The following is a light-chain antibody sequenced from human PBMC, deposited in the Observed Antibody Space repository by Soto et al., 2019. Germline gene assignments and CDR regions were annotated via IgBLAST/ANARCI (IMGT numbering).Light chain of an antibody. V-gene: IGLV2-14*03. J-gene: IGLJ1*01. CDR1: SSDVGGYNF. Sequence: QSALTQPASVSGSPGQSVTISCAGTSSDVGGYNFVSWYQQHPGKAPQLMIYDVSSRPSGVSNRFSGSKSGNTASLTISGLQAEDEADYYCRSYTSSYTYVFGTATKLTVL. CDR2: DVS. CDR3: RSYTSSYTYV.